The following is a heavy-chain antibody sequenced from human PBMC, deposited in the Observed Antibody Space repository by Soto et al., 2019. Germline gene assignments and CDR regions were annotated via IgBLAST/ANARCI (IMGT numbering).Heavy chain of an antibody. Sequence: GGSLRLSCAASGFTFSSYAMHWVRQAPGKGLEWVAVISYDGSNKYYADSVKGRFTISRDNSKNTLYLQMNSLRAEDTAVYYCARGYYDSSGYECFDYWGQGTLATVSS. J-gene: IGHJ4*02. V-gene: IGHV3-30-3*01. CDR3: ARGYYDSSGYECFDY. CDR2: ISYDGSNK. D-gene: IGHD3-22*01. CDR1: GFTFSSYA.